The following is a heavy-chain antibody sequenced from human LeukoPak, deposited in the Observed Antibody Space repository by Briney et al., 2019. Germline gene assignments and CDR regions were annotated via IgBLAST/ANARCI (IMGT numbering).Heavy chain of an antibody. V-gene: IGHV3-48*03. Sequence: GGSLRLSCAASGFTFSSYEMNWVRQAPGKGLEWVSYISSSGSTIYYADSVKGRFTISRDNAKNSLYLQTNSLRAEDTAVYYCARDLAPRPTTNFDYWGQGTLVTVSS. CDR1: GFTFSSYE. D-gene: IGHD1-26*01. CDR2: ISSSGSTI. CDR3: ARDLAPRPTTNFDY. J-gene: IGHJ4*02.